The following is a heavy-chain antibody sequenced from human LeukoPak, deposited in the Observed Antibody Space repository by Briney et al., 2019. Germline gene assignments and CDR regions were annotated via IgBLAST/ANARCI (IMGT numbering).Heavy chain of an antibody. V-gene: IGHV1-8*02. CDR2: MNPNSGNT. Sequence: ASVKVSCKASGYTFTTYDINWVRQATGQGLEWMGWMNPNSGNTGYAQKFQGRVTMTRNTSISTAYMELSSLRSEDTAVYYCARGPGSSWYRGYYYYYMDVWGKGTTVTISS. CDR3: ARGPGSSWYRGYYYYYMDV. D-gene: IGHD6-13*01. CDR1: GYTFTTYD. J-gene: IGHJ6*03.